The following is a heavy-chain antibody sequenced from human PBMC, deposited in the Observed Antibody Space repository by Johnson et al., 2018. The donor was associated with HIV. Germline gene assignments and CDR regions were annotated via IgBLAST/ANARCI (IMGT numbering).Heavy chain of an antibody. D-gene: IGHD2-21*01. Sequence: VQLVESGGDVVRPGGSLRISCVASGFKLYEYDVSWVRQVPGKGLEWVSGINWSGGGSTYYADSVKGRFTISRDNSKNSLYVEMNRLRAEDTAFYYCATLGVVIATRDAFDIWGQGTMVTVSS. V-gene: IGHV3-20*04. CDR1: GFKLYEYD. CDR3: ATLGVVIATRDAFDI. CDR2: INWSGGGST. J-gene: IGHJ3*02.